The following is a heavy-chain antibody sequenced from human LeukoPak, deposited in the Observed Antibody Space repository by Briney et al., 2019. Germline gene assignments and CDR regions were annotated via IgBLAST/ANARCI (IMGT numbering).Heavy chain of an antibody. Sequence: GGSLTLSCVASGFTFSSYVVHWVRQAPGKGLEWVAFIRYDGSNKYYADSVKGRFTISRDNSKNTLYLQMNSLRPEDTAVYYCAKDWRLIVVVGPITRHGNYMDVWGKGTTVTISS. V-gene: IGHV3-30*02. CDR1: GFTFSSYV. J-gene: IGHJ6*03. CDR3: AKDWRLIVVVGPITRHGNYMDV. D-gene: IGHD2-15*01. CDR2: IRYDGSNK.